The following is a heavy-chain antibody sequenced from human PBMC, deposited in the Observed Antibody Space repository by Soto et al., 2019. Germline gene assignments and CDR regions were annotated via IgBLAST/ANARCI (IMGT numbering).Heavy chain of an antibody. Sequence: GGSLRLSCAASGFTFSSYGMHWVRQALGKGLEWVAVIWYDGSNKYYADSVKGRFTISRDNSKNTLYLQMNSLRAEDTAVYYCAREGYNRDFGYWGQGTLVTVSS. J-gene: IGHJ4*02. CDR2: IWYDGSNK. V-gene: IGHV3-33*01. CDR1: GFTFSSYG. D-gene: IGHD5-12*01. CDR3: AREGYNRDFGY.